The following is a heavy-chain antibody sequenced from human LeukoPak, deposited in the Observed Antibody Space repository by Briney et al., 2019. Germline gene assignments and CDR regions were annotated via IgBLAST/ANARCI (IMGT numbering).Heavy chain of an antibody. Sequence: GGSLRLSCAASGFTFSSYGMHWVRQAPGKGLEWVAFIRYDGSNKYYADSVKGRFTISRDNSKNTLYLQMNSLRAEDTAVYYCAKENYDYVWGSYRSLSLFDYWGQGTLVTVSS. CDR2: IRYDGSNK. J-gene: IGHJ4*02. CDR3: AKENYDYVWGSYRSLSLFDY. D-gene: IGHD3-16*02. V-gene: IGHV3-30*02. CDR1: GFTFSSYG.